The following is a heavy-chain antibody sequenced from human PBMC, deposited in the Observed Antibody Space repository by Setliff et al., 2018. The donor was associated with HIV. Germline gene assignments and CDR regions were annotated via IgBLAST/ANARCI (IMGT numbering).Heavy chain of an antibody. J-gene: IGHJ4*02. CDR1: GGSFSGYY. V-gene: IGHV4-34*01. CDR3: ARGDGVYDSSGYFDY. D-gene: IGHD3-22*01. CDR2: INHSGST. Sequence: SETLSLTCAVYGGSFSGYYWSWIRQPPGKGLEWIGEINHSGSTNYNPSLKSRVTISVDTSKNQFSLKLSSVTAADTAVYYCARGDGVYDSSGYFDYWGQGTLVTVSS.